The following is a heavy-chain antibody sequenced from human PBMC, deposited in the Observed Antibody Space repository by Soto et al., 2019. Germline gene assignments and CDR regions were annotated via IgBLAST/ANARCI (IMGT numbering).Heavy chain of an antibody. CDR1: GGSFSGYY. D-gene: IGHD3-10*01. J-gene: IGHJ5*02. CDR3: ARGDFWTYYYGSGSYQNWFDP. Sequence: SETLSLTCAVYGGSFSGYYWSWIRQPPGKGLEWIGEINHSGSTNYNPSLKSRVTISVDTSKNQFSLKLSSVTAADTAVYYCARGDFWTYYYGSGSYQNWFDPWGQGTLVTVSS. V-gene: IGHV4-34*01. CDR2: INHSGST.